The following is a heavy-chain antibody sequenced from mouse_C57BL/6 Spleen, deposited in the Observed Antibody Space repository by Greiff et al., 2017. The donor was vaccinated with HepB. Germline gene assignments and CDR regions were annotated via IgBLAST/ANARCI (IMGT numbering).Heavy chain of an antibody. CDR3: TTNWDVTY. J-gene: IGHJ2*01. CDR1: GFNIKDDY. CDR2: IDPENGDT. Sequence: VQLKQSGAELVRPGASVKLSCTASGFNIKDDYMHWVKQRPEQGLEWIGWIDPENGDTEYASKFQGKATITADTSSNTAYLQLSSLTSEDTAVYYCTTNWDVTYWGQGTTLTVSS. D-gene: IGHD4-1*01. V-gene: IGHV14-4*01.